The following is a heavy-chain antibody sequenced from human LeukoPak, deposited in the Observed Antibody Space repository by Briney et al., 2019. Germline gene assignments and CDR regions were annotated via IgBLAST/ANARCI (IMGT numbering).Heavy chain of an antibody. CDR2: MNGEGSQI. J-gene: IGHJ3*01. CDR1: GFTFSGHW. V-gene: IGHV3-7*01. D-gene: IGHD1-26*01. CDR3: VAWGNSGNS. Sequence: GGSLSLSCAASGFTFSGHWMSWVRQAPAKGLEWVAHMNGEGSQIYCGDFVRGRFTISRENAKNLLILQMNGLRAEESARYYCVAWGNSGNSWGQGTLVIVSS.